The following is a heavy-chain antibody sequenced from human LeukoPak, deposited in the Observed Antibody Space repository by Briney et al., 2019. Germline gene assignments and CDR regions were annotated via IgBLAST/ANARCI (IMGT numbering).Heavy chain of an antibody. CDR1: GGSFSGYY. Sequence: SETLSLXCAVYGGSFSGYYWSWIRQPPGKVLEWIGEINHSGGTNYNPSLKSRVTISVDTSKNQFSLKLSSVTAADTAVYYCARERTMRYFDLWGRGTLVTVSS. J-gene: IGHJ2*01. CDR2: INHSGGT. CDR3: ARERTMRYFDL. D-gene: IGHD3-22*01. V-gene: IGHV4-34*01.